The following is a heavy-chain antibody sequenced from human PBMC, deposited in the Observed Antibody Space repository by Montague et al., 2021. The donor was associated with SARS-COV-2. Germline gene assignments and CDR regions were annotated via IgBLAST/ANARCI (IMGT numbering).Heavy chain of an antibody. CDR3: ARQGDQLLLEYWFDP. D-gene: IGHD2-2*01. CDR2: IYYSGST. J-gene: IGHJ5*02. CDR1: GGSISSSRYY. Sequence: SETLSLTCTVSGGSISSSRYYWGWIRQPPGKGLEWIGSIYYSGSTYYNPSLKSRVTISVDTSKNQFSLKLSSVTAADTAVYYCARQGDQLLLEYWFDPWGQGTLVTVSS. V-gene: IGHV4-39*01.